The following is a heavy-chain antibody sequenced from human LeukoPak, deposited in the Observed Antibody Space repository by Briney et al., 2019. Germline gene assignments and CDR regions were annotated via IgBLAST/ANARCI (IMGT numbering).Heavy chain of an antibody. J-gene: IGHJ6*03. CDR1: GFTFDDYA. D-gene: IGHD3-10*01. CDR3: ARVLSGRGSLYDYYYYMDV. Sequence: GGSLRLSCAVSGFTFDDYAMHWVRQVPGKGLEWVAGISWNSDTRGYVDSVKGRFTISRDISKNTLYLQMNSLRAEDTAVYYCARVLSGRGSLYDYYYYMDVWGKGTTVTISS. CDR2: ISWNSDTR. V-gene: IGHV3-9*01.